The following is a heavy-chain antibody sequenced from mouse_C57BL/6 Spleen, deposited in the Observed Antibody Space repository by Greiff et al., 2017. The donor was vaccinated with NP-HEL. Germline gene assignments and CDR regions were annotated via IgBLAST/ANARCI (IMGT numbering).Heavy chain of an antibody. D-gene: IGHD2-1*01. J-gene: IGHJ4*01. CDR3: AGNYEDAMDY. CDR2: IDPSDSYT. V-gene: IGHV1-50*01. Sequence: VQLQQPGAELVKPGASVKLSCKASGYTFTSYWMQWVKQRPGQGLEWIGEIDPSDSYTNYNQKFKGKATLTVDTSSSTAYMQLSSLTSEDSAVYYCAGNYEDAMDYWGQGTSVTVSS. CDR1: GYTFTSYW.